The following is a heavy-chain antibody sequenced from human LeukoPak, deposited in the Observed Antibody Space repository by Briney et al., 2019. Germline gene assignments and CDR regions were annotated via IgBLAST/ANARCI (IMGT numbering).Heavy chain of an antibody. D-gene: IGHD2-2*01. J-gene: IGHJ3*02. CDR1: GFTFSDYY. V-gene: IGHV3-11*01. CDR3: ARDESTGAFDI. CDR2: ISSSGSAI. Sequence: GGSLRLSCAASGFTFSDYYMSWIRQAPGKGLEWVSYISSSGSAIYYADSVKGRFTISRDNAKNSLYLQMNSLRAEDTAVYYCARDESTGAFDIWGQGTMVTVSS.